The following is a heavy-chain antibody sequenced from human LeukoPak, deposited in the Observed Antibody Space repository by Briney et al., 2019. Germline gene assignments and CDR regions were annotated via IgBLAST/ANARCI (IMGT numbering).Heavy chain of an antibody. D-gene: IGHD6-19*01. V-gene: IGHV1-2*02. J-gene: IGHJ5*02. CDR1: GYTFTGYY. CDR3: ASNGHQWLVGGTKWFDP. CDR2: INPNSGGT. Sequence: ASVKVSCKASGYTFTGYYMHWVRQAPGQGLEWMGWINPNSGGTNYAQKFQGRVTMTRDTSISTAYMELSRLRSDDTAVYYCASNGHQWLVGGTKWFDPWGQGTLVTVSS.